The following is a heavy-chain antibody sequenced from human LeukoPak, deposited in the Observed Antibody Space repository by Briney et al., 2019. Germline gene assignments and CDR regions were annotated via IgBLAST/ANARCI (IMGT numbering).Heavy chain of an antibody. J-gene: IGHJ4*02. Sequence: GGSLRLSCAASGFTLSSYAMSWVRQAPGKGLEWVSSISVSGNTYHADSVKGRFTISRDSSKNTLYLQMNRLRAEDAAVYYCAKAPVTTCSGAYCYPFDYWGQGTLVTVSS. CDR1: GFTLSSYA. CDR3: AKAPVTTCSGAYCYPFDY. V-gene: IGHV3-23*01. CDR2: ISVSGNT. D-gene: IGHD2-21*01.